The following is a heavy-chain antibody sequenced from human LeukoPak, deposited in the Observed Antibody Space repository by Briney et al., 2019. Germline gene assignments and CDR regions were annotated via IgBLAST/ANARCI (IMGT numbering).Heavy chain of an antibody. V-gene: IGHV3-74*01. CDR3: AKDETRDAYNLGATDY. Sequence: GGSLRLSCAASGFTFSSYWMHWVRQAPGKGLVWVSRINSDGSSTSYADSVKGRFTISRDNTKNTLYLQMNSLRAEDTAVYYCAKDETRDAYNLGATDYWGQGTLVTVSS. CDR1: GFTFSSYW. D-gene: IGHD5-24*01. CDR2: INSDGSST. J-gene: IGHJ4*02.